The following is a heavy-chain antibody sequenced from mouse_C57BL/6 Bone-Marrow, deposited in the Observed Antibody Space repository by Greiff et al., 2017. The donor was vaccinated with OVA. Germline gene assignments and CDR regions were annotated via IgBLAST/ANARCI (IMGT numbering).Heavy chain of an antibody. Sequence: EVKVVESGGGLVQPGGSLKLSCAASGFTFSDYYMYWVRLTPEKRLEWVAYISNGGGSTYYPDTVKGRFTISRDNAKNTLYLQMSRLKSEDTAMYYCARRDGYYVGFAYWGQGTLVTVSA. CDR1: GFTFSDYY. V-gene: IGHV5-12*01. CDR3: ARRDGYYVGFAY. J-gene: IGHJ3*01. D-gene: IGHD2-3*01. CDR2: ISNGGGST.